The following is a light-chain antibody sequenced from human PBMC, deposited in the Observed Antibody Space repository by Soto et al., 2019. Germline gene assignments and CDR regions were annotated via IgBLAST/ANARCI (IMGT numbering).Light chain of an antibody. V-gene: IGKV1-5*01. Sequence: KQSQSSLSASVGDRVTVTFRASQSISSWLAWYQHKPGKAPKLLIYDASSLESGVPSRFSGSGSGTEFTLTISSLQPDDFATYYCQQSKSYSEAFGQGTKVDIK. CDR2: DAS. CDR1: QSISSW. J-gene: IGKJ1*01. CDR3: QQSKSYSEA.